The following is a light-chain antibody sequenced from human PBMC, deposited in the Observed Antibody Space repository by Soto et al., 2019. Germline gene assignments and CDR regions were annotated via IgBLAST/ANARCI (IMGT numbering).Light chain of an antibody. CDR2: AAS. V-gene: IGKV1-12*01. Sequence: DIQMTQSPSSVSASVGDRATITCRASQDISSWVAWYQQKPGKAHKLLISAASSLPSGVPRRLSGSGSGTDFTLTISSLQADDIPNYYCQQTYSRWTFGQGTKV. CDR1: QDISSW. CDR3: QQTYSRWT. J-gene: IGKJ1*01.